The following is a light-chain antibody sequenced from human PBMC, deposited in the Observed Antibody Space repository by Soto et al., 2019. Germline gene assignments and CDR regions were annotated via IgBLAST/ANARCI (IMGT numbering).Light chain of an antibody. V-gene: IGKV3-20*01. CDR1: QSVSNNY. CDR2: GAS. Sequence: EIVLTQSPGTLSLSPGERATLSCRASQSVSNNYLAWYQQKPGQAPRLLIYGASGRATGTPDRFSGSGSGTDFSLTISRLEPEDFAVYYCQQYGNSTWTFGQGTKVDIK. CDR3: QQYGNSTWT. J-gene: IGKJ1*01.